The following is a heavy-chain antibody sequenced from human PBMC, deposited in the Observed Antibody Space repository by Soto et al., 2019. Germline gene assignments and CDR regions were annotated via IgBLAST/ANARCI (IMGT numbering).Heavy chain of an antibody. J-gene: IGHJ4*02. CDR2: IYSSGST. V-gene: IGHV4-61*08. D-gene: IGHD1-1*01. Sequence: KPSETLSLTCAVSGDSITSGAYSWTWIRQPPGKGLEWIGYIYSSGSTNYNPSLKSRVTISIDTSNTQFSLSLSSVTTADTAVYYCARGRARSGRPNWDADYWGRGTLVTVSS. CDR3: ARGRARSGRPNWDADY. CDR1: GDSITSGAYS.